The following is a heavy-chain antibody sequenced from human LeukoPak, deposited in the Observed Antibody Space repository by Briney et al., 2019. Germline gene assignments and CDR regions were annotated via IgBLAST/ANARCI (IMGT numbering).Heavy chain of an antibody. CDR2: IYYSGST. CDR3: ASDKGYSNNYFDY. Sequence: SETLSLTCTVSGGSISTTGYYWAWIRQPPGKGLEWIASIYYSGSTYYNSSLKSRVTISVDTSRNQFSLKLSSVTAADTALYYCASDKGYSNNYFDYWGQGTLVTVSS. CDR1: GGSISTTGYY. V-gene: IGHV4-39*01. D-gene: IGHD6-13*01. J-gene: IGHJ4*01.